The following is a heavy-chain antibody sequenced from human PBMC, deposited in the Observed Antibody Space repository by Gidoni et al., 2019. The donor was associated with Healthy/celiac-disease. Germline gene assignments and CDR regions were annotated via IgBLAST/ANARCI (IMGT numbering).Heavy chain of an antibody. CDR2: IIPILGIA. D-gene: IGHD2-15*01. V-gene: IGHV1-69*04. CDR3: ARDADCSGGSCLRGNWFDP. CDR1: GGTFSSYA. J-gene: IGHJ5*02. Sequence: QVQLVQSGAEVKKPGSSVKVSCKASGGTFSSYAISWVRQAPGQGLEWMGRIIPILGIANYAQKFQGRVTITADKSTSTAYMELSSLRSEDTAVYYCARDADCSGGSCLRGNWFDPWGQGTLVTVSS.